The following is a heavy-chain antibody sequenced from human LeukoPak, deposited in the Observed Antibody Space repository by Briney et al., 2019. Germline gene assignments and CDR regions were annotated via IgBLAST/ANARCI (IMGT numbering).Heavy chain of an antibody. Sequence: GGSLRLSCAASGFTFSSYAMSWVRQAPGKGLEWAPAISGSGGSTYYADSVKGRFTISRDNSKNTLYLQMNSLRAEDTAVYYCAKAPNIVGATGFLDYWGQGTLVTVSS. CDR3: AKAPNIVGATGFLDY. V-gene: IGHV3-23*01. CDR1: GFTFSSYA. CDR2: ISGSGGST. D-gene: IGHD1-26*01. J-gene: IGHJ4*02.